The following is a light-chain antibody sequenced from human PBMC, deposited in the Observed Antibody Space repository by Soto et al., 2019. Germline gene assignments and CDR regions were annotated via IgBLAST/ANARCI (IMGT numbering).Light chain of an antibody. CDR1: QSVSKY. Sequence: EIVLTQSPVTLSLSPGERATLSCRASQSVSKYLVWYQQKAGQAPRLLIYDASNRATGIPARFSGSGSGTDFTLTISSLEPEDFAVYYWQQRNTWPPTFGGGTKVEIK. CDR2: DAS. CDR3: QQRNTWPPT. V-gene: IGKV3-11*01. J-gene: IGKJ4*01.